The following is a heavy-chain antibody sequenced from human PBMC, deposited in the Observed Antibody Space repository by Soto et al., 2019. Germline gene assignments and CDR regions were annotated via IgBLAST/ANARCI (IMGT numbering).Heavy chain of an antibody. Sequence: SEPLSLTCTVSGGSISSDYGSWIRQPPGKGLEWIGYIYYSGITNYNPSLKSRVTISVDTSKNQFSLKLSSVTAADTAVYYCARGPQRWLQPYYFDYWGQGTLVTVSS. J-gene: IGHJ4*02. CDR3: ARGPQRWLQPYYFDY. CDR2: IYYSGIT. CDR1: GGSISSDY. D-gene: IGHD5-12*01. V-gene: IGHV4-59*01.